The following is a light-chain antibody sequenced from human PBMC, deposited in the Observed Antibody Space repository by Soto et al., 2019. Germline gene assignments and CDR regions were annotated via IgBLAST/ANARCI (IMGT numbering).Light chain of an antibody. CDR2: GAS. CDR3: QQYGNSPQIT. CDR1: QSVRNSY. Sequence: EIVLTQSPGTLSLSPVERATLSCMASQSVRNSYLAWYQQKPGQAPRLLMSGASSRSTGIPDRFSGNGSGTDFTLTISRLEPEDFAVYYCQQYGNSPQITFGQGTRLEIK. V-gene: IGKV3-20*01. J-gene: IGKJ5*01.